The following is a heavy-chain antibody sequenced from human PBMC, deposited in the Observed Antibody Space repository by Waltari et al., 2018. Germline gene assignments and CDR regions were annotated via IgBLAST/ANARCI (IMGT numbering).Heavy chain of an antibody. CDR3: TSRPVANSDVDY. Sequence: EVQLVQSGAEVKKPGESLRISCKVSGHNFNAYWISWVRQMPGNGLEGMGGIDPSDSHTNYSPSFQGHVTISVDKSRTTAYLQWNSLKTSDTAMYYGTSRPVANSDVDYWGQGTLVTVSS. V-gene: IGHV5-10-1*03. CDR2: IDPSDSHT. J-gene: IGHJ4*02. CDR1: GHNFNAYW. D-gene: IGHD6-19*01.